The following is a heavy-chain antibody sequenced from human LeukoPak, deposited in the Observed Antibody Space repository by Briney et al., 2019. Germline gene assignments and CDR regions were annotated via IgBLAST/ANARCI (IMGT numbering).Heavy chain of an antibody. Sequence: SVTVSFKASGGTFSSYAISWVRQAPGQGREWMGGIIPIFGTANYAQKFQGRVTITTDESTSTAYMELSSLRSEDTAVYYCARGEGYCSGGSCRTPHYYYYYMDVWGKGTTVTVSS. D-gene: IGHD2-15*01. CDR3: ARGEGYCSGGSCRTPHYYYYYMDV. J-gene: IGHJ6*03. CDR2: IIPIFGTA. CDR1: GGTFSSYA. V-gene: IGHV1-69*05.